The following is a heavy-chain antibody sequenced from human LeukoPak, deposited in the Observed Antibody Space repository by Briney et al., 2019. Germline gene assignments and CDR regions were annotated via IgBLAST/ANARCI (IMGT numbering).Heavy chain of an antibody. CDR3: ARRSSSYQFDY. V-gene: IGHV4-39*07. CDR1: GGSVSSSSYY. J-gene: IGHJ4*02. CDR2: IYYSGST. D-gene: IGHD6-13*01. Sequence: SETLSLTCTVSGGSVSSSSYYWGWIRQPPGKGLEWIGSIYYSGSTYYNPSLKSRVTISVDTSKNQFSLKLSSVTAADTAVYYCARRSSSYQFDYWGQGTLVTVSS.